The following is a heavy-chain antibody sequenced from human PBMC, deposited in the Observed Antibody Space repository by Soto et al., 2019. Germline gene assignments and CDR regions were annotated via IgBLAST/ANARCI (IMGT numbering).Heavy chain of an antibody. CDR1: GYSFTSYW. D-gene: IGHD3-3*01. CDR3: ASRSGYYPYYYYGMDV. Sequence: LKISCKGSGYSFTSYWISWVRQMPGKGLEWMGRIDPSDSYTNYSPSFQGHVTISADKSISTAYLQWSSLKASDTAMYYCASRSGYYPYYYYGMDVWGQGTTVTVSS. J-gene: IGHJ6*02. CDR2: IDPSDSYT. V-gene: IGHV5-10-1*01.